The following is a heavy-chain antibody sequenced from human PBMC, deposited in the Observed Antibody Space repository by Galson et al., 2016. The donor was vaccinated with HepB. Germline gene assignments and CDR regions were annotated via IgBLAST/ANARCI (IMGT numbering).Heavy chain of an antibody. D-gene: IGHD5-24*01. CDR2: ISSSFNYI. J-gene: IGHJ6*02. CDR1: GFTFSDYY. V-gene: IGHV3-21*01. CDR3: TRRIRLSWLQYHYYDYGMDV. Sequence: SLRLSCAASGFTFSDYYMNWIRQAPGKGLEWVSSISSSFNYIYYADSVKGRFTISRENAKNLLYLQLNSLRAEDTAVYYCTRRIRLSWLQYHYYDYGMDVWGQGTTVTVSS.